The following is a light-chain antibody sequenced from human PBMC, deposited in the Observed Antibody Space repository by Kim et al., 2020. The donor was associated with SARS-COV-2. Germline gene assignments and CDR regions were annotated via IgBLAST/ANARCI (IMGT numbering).Light chain of an antibody. Sequence: GQSITISCTGTSSDVGSYNLVSWYQQHPGKAPKLLIFEVNKRPSGVSNRFSGSKSANTASLTISGLQAEDEAGYYCCSYAGSSTVVFGGGTKLTVL. CDR1: SSDVGSYNL. CDR2: EVN. J-gene: IGLJ2*01. V-gene: IGLV2-23*02. CDR3: CSYAGSSTVV.